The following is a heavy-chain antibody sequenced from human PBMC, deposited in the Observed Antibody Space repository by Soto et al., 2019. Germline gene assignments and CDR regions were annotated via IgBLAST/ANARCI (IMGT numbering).Heavy chain of an antibody. CDR2: ISGSGVST. V-gene: IGHV3-23*01. CDR1: GLTFSSYA. CDR3: AKSPGMYYYDSSGYYHYDY. Sequence: PCGSLGLSCASSGLTFSSYAMSWVRQAPGKGQEWVSAISGSGVSTYYADSVKGRFTISRDNSKNSLYLQMNSLRAEDTAVYYCAKSPGMYYYDSSGYYHYDYWRQGTLVTVSS. J-gene: IGHJ4*02. D-gene: IGHD3-22*01.